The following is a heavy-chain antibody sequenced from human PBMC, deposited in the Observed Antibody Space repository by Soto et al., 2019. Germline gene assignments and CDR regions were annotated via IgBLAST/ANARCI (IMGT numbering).Heavy chain of an antibody. D-gene: IGHD3-10*01. V-gene: IGHV3-30*18. CDR1: GFTFSSYA. Sequence: PGGSLRLSCAASGFTFSSYAMSWVRQAPGKGLEWVALISYDGNNKYYADSVKGRFTISRDNSKNTLYLQMNSLRAEDTAVYYCAKLITMVRGVIMDAFDIWGQGTMVTVSS. CDR2: ISYDGNNK. CDR3: AKLITMVRGVIMDAFDI. J-gene: IGHJ3*02.